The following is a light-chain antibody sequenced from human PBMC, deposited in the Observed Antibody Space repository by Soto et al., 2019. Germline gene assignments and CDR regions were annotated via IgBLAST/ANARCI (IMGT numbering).Light chain of an antibody. CDR1: SSDVGDYNY. V-gene: IGLV2-14*01. J-gene: IGLJ2*01. CDR2: DVS. CDR3: SSYTSSTDVV. Sequence: QSALTQPASVSGSPGQSITISCTGASSDVGDYNYVSWYQQHPGKAPKLMIFDVSNRPSEVSNRFSGSKSGNTASLTISGLQAEDEADYYCSSYTSSTDVVFGGGTKLTVL.